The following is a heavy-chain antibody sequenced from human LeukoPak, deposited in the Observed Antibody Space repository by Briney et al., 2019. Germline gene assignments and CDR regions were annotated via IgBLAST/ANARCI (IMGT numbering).Heavy chain of an antibody. V-gene: IGHV3-48*03. J-gene: IGHJ4*02. CDR2: ISSSGSTI. D-gene: IGHD2-15*01. CDR3: ARDPRSSTGFGY. Sequence: PGGSLRLSCTASGFTFSSYEMNWVRQAPGKGLEWVSYISSSGSTIYYADSVKGRFTISRDNAKNSLYLQMNSLRAEDTAVYYCARDPRSSTGFGYWGQGTLVTVSS. CDR1: GFTFSSYE.